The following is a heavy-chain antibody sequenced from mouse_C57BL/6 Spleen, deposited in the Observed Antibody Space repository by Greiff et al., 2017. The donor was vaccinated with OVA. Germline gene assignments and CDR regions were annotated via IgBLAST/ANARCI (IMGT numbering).Heavy chain of an antibody. V-gene: IGHV1-81*01. CDR2: IYPRSGNT. CDR1: GYTFTSYG. Sequence: VQLVESGAELARPGASVKLSCKASGYTFTSYGISWVKQRTGQGLEWIGEIYPRSGNTYYNEKFKGKATLTADKSSSTAYMELRSLTSEDSAVYFCARGGEYGNYDAYWGQGTLVTVSA. CDR3: ARGGEYGNYDAY. D-gene: IGHD2-1*01. J-gene: IGHJ3*01.